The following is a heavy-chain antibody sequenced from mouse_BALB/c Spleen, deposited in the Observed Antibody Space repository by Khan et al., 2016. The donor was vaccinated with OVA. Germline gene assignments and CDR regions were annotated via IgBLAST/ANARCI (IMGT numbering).Heavy chain of an antibody. CDR1: GFTFTTYG. Sequence: EVELVESGGGLVKPGGSLKLSCAASGFTFTTYGMSWVRQTPDKRLEWVATISTGGHYTYYPDSVRGRFTISRDNAKNTLYLQMTSLKSEDTARFYCARLAYYYDSEGFAYWGQGTLVTVSA. D-gene: IGHD1-1*01. CDR3: ARLAYYYDSEGFAY. V-gene: IGHV5-6*01. CDR2: ISTGGHYT. J-gene: IGHJ3*01.